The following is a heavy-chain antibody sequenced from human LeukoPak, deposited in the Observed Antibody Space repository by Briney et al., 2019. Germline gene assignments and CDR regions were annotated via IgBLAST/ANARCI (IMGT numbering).Heavy chain of an antibody. CDR2: IKQDGSEK. V-gene: IGHV3-7*01. CDR3: ARAAYCGGDCYWMLDY. Sequence: GGSLRLSCAASGFTFSSYWMSWVRQAPGKGLEWVANIKQDGSEKYYVDSAKGRFTISRDNAKNSLYLQMNSLRAEDTAVYYCARAAYCGGDCYWMLDYWGQGTLVTVSS. D-gene: IGHD2-21*02. J-gene: IGHJ4*02. CDR1: GFTFSSYW.